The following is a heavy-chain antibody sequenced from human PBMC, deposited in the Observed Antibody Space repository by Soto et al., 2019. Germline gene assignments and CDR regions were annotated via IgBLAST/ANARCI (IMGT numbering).Heavy chain of an antibody. D-gene: IGHD2-2*01. CDR1: GFTFRSYG. J-gene: IGHJ6*02. V-gene: IGHV3-33*01. Sequence: QMQLVESGGGVVQPGRSLRLSCAASGFTFRSYGIHWVRQAPGKGLEWVALSWFDGSKKYYVDSVKGRFAVSRDNSKNPLYLQMNSLRVEDTAVYYCSRDRLVPYGYGMDVWGQGTTVTVSS. CDR2: SWFDGSKK. CDR3: SRDRLVPYGYGMDV.